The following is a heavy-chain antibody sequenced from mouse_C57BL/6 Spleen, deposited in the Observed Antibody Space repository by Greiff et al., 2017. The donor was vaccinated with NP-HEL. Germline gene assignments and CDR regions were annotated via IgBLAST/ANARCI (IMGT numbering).Heavy chain of an antibody. CDR3: ENYGSSYYFDY. CDR1: GYTFTSYG. D-gene: IGHD1-1*01. J-gene: IGHJ2*01. Sequence: VQLQESGAELARPGASVKLSCKASGYTFTSYGISWVKQRTGQGLEWIGEIYPRSGNTYYNEKFKGKATLTADKSSSTAYMELRSLTSEDSAVYFCENYGSSYYFDYWGQGTTLTVSS. CDR2: IYPRSGNT. V-gene: IGHV1-81*01.